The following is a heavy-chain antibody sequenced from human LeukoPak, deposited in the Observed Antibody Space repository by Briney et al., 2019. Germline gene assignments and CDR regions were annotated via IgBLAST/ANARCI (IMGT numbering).Heavy chain of an antibody. CDR3: ARGFYIYHGGNFLFQH. D-gene: IGHD4-23*01. Sequence: SETLSLTCTVSGGSISSGSYYWSWIRQPAGKGLEWIGRIYTSGSTNYNPSLKSRVTISVDTSKNQFSLKLSSVTAADTAVYYCARGFYIYHGGNFLFQHWGQGTLVTVSS. CDR1: GGSISSGSYY. CDR2: IYTSGST. V-gene: IGHV4-61*02. J-gene: IGHJ1*01.